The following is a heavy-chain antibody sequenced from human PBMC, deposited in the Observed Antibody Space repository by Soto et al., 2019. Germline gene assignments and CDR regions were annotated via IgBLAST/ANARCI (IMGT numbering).Heavy chain of an antibody. Sequence: GGSLRLSCAASGFTFSSYAMSWVRQAPGKGLEWVSAISGSGGSTYYADSVKGRFTISRDNSKNTLYLQMNSLRAEDTAVYYCATEGVGSLYYYDSSGYYRFDYWGQGTLVTVSS. V-gene: IGHV3-23*01. J-gene: IGHJ4*02. CDR1: GFTFSSYA. CDR3: ATEGVGSLYYYDSSGYYRFDY. CDR2: ISGSGGST. D-gene: IGHD3-22*01.